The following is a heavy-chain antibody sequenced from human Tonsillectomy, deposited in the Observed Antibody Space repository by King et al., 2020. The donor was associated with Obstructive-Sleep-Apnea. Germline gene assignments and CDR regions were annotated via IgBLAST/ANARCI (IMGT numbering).Heavy chain of an antibody. CDR1: GYTFTGYY. CDR2: INPNSGGT. D-gene: IGHD1-1*01. V-gene: IGHV1-2*04. CDR3: AGARLGGTGTTYYYSGMDV. J-gene: IGHJ6*02. Sequence: VQLVESGAEVKKPGASVKVSCKASGYTFTGYYMHWVRQAPGQGLEWMGWINPNSGGTNYAQKFQGWVTMTRATSISTAYMELSRSRSDDTAVYYCAGARLGGTGTTYYYSGMDVWGQGTTVTVSS.